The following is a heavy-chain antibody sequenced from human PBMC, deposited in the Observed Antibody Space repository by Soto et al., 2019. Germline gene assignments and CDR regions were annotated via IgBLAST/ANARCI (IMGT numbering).Heavy chain of an antibody. Sequence: SETLSLTCTVSGGSVSGYYWSCIRQPPGKGLEWIGYVFYSGSTNYNPSLKSRVTISVDTSKNQFSLMLSSVTAADTAVYYCAIHGGDGYPDFFDFSGQATLVTVS. D-gene: IGHD3-16*01. CDR1: GGSVSGYY. CDR2: VFYSGST. J-gene: IGHJ4*02. V-gene: IGHV4-59*08. CDR3: AIHGGDGYPDFFDF.